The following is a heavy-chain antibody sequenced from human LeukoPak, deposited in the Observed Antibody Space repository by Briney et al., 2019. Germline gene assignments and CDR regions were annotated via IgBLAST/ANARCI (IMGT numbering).Heavy chain of an antibody. V-gene: IGHV1-69*04. CDR3: STSSSSVWLEMGYFQH. D-gene: IGHD6-6*01. CDR2: IIPIFGIA. CDR1: GGTFSSYA. Sequence: SVKVSCKASGGTFSSYAISWVRQAPGQGLEWMGRIIPIFGIANYAQKFQGRVTITADKSTSTAYMELSSLRSEDTAVYYCSTSSSSVWLEMGYFQHWGQGTLVTISS. J-gene: IGHJ1*01.